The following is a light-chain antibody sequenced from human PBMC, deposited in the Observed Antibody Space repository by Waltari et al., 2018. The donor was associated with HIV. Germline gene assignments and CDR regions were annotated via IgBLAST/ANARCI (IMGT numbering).Light chain of an antibody. CDR3: GTWDNRLSVGV. J-gene: IGLJ3*02. Sequence: QSVLTQPPSMSAAPGQRVTISCSGSAPNFGSDFVSSYQHVPGTAPKLLIYDNTKRPSGISDRFSGSKSGTSATLAITGLQTGDEAVYYCGTWDNRLSVGVFGGGTRLTVL. V-gene: IGLV1-51*01. CDR2: DNT. CDR1: APNFGSDF.